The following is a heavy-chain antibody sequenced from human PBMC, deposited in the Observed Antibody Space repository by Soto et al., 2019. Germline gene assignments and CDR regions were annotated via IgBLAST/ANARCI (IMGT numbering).Heavy chain of an antibody. CDR3: ARDSWVGATRFDY. J-gene: IGHJ4*02. Sequence: QVQLVQSGAEVKKPGASVKVSCKASGYTFTSYAMHWVRQSPGQRLEWMGWINAGNGNTKYSQKFQGRVTITRDTSASTAYMELSSLRSEDTAVYYCARDSWVGATRFDYWGQGTLVTVSS. D-gene: IGHD1-26*01. CDR2: INAGNGNT. V-gene: IGHV1-3*01. CDR1: GYTFTSYA.